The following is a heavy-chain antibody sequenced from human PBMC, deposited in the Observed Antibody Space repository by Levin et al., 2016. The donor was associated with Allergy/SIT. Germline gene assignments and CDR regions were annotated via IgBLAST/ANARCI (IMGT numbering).Heavy chain of an antibody. CDR2: ISYDGSIK. D-gene: IGHD2-21*02. Sequence: LSLTCAASGFTFGSFVMHWVRQAPGKGLEWVALISYDGSIKYHADSVKGRFTISRDNSKSTLYLQMYSLRAEDTAMYYCATTRGPYCGGDCYSPGYWGQGALVTVSS. V-gene: IGHV3-30*03. J-gene: IGHJ4*02. CDR3: ATTRGPYCGGDCYSPGY. CDR1: GFTFGSFV.